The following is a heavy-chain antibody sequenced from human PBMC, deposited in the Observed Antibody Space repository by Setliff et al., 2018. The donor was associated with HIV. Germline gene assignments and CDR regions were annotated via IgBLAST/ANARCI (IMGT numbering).Heavy chain of an antibody. CDR3: ARRIDDSGSFPDKNWFDT. J-gene: IGHJ5*02. CDR2: IFSSGST. CDR1: GDSISRYS. Sequence: SLTCTVSGDSISRYSWNWIRQSPGGGLEWIGFIFSSGSTKYNPSLQSRVTMSIDTSKNQFSLRLTSVTAADTAVYYCARRIDDSGSFPDKNWFDTWGQGSLVTVSS. V-gene: IGHV4-4*09. D-gene: IGHD3-10*01.